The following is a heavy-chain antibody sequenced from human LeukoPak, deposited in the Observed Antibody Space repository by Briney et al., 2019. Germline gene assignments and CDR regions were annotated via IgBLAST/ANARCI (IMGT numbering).Heavy chain of an antibody. V-gene: IGHV3-53*01. CDR1: GFTVSSNY. J-gene: IGHJ4*02. CDR2: ISSSGST. CDR3: AKAPCTIAGCYFDY. Sequence: GGSLRLSCAASGFTVSSNYMSWVRQAPGKGLEWVSVISSSGSTYYADSVKGRFTISRDNSKNTLYLQMNNLRAEDTAIYYCAKAPCTIAGCYFDYRGQGTLLTVSS. D-gene: IGHD2-8*01.